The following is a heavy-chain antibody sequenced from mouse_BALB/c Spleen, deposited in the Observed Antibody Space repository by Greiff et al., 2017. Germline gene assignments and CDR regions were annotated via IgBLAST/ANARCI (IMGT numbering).Heavy chain of an antibody. J-gene: IGHJ1*01. V-gene: IGHV5-6*01. CDR3: ARHPPHYGNYVDFDV. Sequence: EVQVVESGGDLVKPGGSLKLSCAASGFTFSSYGMSWVRQTPDKRLEWVATISSGGSYTYYPDSVKGRFTISRDNAKNTLYLQMSSLKSEDTAMYYCARHPPHYGNYVDFDVWGAGTTVTVSS. CDR1: GFTFSSYG. D-gene: IGHD2-1*01. CDR2: ISSGGSYT.